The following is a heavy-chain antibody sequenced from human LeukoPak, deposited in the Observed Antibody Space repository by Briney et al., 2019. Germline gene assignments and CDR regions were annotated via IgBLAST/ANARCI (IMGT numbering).Heavy chain of an antibody. Sequence: SGTLSLTCAVSGGSISSSNWWSWVRQPPGKGLEWIGSIYYSGSTHYNPSLQSRVTISVDTSKNQFSLKLTSVTAADTAVYYCASRRPINSYGYVWGQGTLVTVSS. J-gene: IGHJ4*02. V-gene: IGHV4-4*02. D-gene: IGHD5-18*01. CDR2: IYYSGST. CDR3: ASRRPINSYGYV. CDR1: GGSISSSNW.